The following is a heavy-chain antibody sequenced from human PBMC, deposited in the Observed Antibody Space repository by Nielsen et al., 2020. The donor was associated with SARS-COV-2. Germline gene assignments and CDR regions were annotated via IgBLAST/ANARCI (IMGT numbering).Heavy chain of an antibody. CDR2: IWYDGSNK. V-gene: IGHV3-33*01. J-gene: IGHJ4*02. CDR3: ARIYYDFWSGYYTGGYFDY. D-gene: IGHD3-3*01. Sequence: WLRQPPGKGLEWVAVIWYDGSNKYYADSEKGRFTISRDNAKNSLYLQMNSLRAEDTAVYYCARIYYDFWSGYYTGGYFDYWGQGTLVTVSS.